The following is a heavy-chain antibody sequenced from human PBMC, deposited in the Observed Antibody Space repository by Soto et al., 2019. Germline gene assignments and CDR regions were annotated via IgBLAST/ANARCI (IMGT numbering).Heavy chain of an antibody. CDR1: GDSVSSNSAA. Sequence: SQTLPLTCAISGDSVSSNSAAWNWIRQSPSRGLEWLGRTYYRSKWYNDYAVSVKSRITINPDTSKNQFSLQLNSVTPEDTAVYYCAREGQYRMIAVAARCFDSRGKGTLVTLSS. V-gene: IGHV6-1*01. D-gene: IGHD2-15*01. CDR2: TYYRSKWYN. CDR3: AREGQYRMIAVAARCFDS. J-gene: IGHJ5*01.